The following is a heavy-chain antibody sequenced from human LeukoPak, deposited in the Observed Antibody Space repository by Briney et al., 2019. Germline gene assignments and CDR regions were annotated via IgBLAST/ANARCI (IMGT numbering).Heavy chain of an antibody. Sequence: GGSLRLSCAASGFTFSSYSMNWVRQAPGKGLEWVSSISSSSSYIYYADSVKGRFTISRDNAKNSLYLQMNSLRAEDTAVYYCARDPSICDSSGYYGPDDYYFDYWGQGTLVTVSS. J-gene: IGHJ4*02. CDR2: ISSSSSYI. CDR3: ARDPSICDSSGYYGPDDYYFDY. V-gene: IGHV3-21*01. D-gene: IGHD3-22*01. CDR1: GFTFSSYS.